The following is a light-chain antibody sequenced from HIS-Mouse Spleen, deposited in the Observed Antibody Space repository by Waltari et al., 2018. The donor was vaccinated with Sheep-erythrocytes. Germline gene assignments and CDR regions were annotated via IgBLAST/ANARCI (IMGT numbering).Light chain of an antibody. CDR3: SSYTSSSTVV. J-gene: IGLJ2*01. CDR2: EVS. V-gene: IGLV2-14*01. Sequence: QSALTQPASVSGSPGQSITISCTGTSSDVGGYTYASGYQQHPGKAPKLMIYEVSNRPSGVSNRFSGSKSGNTASLTISGLQAEDEADYYCSSYTSSSTVVFGGGTKLTVL. CDR1: SSDVGGYTY.